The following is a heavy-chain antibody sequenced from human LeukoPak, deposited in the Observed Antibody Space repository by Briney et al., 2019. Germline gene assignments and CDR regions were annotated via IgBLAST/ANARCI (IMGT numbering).Heavy chain of an antibody. CDR3: ARRRWFGELSAFDI. J-gene: IGHJ3*02. CDR1: GFSLSTARMG. V-gene: IGHV2-26*01. Sequence: SGPTLVNPTETLTLTCTVSGFSLSTARMGVSWIRQPPGKALEWLAHIFSNDEKSYSTSLKSRLTISKDTSKSQVVLTMTNMDPVDTATYYCARRRWFGELSAFDIWGQGTMVTVSS. D-gene: IGHD3-10*01. CDR2: IFSNDEK.